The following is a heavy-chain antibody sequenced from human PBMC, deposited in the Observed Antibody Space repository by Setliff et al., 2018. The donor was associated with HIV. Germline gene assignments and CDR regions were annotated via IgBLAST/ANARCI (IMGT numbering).Heavy chain of an antibody. Sequence: GASVKVSCKASGYSFSSYGVSWVRQAPGQGLEWMGWISVYNGNTNYTQKLQNRVTMTTDTSTSTAYMELRSLRSDDTAVYYCARDLFTVPSREGYDYWGQGTLVTSPQ. CDR1: GYSFSSYG. J-gene: IGHJ4*02. D-gene: IGHD1-26*01. V-gene: IGHV1-18*01. CDR3: ARDLFTVPSREGYDY. CDR2: ISVYNGNT.